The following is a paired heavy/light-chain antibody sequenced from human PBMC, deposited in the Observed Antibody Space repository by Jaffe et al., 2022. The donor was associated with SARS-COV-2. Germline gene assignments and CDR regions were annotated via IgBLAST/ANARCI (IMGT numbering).Light chain of an antibody. Sequence: QSVLTQPPSVSGAPGQRVTISCTGGSSNIGAGYDVHWYQQLPGTAPKLLIYGNSNRPSGVPDRFSGSKSGTSASLAITGLQAEDEADYYCQSYDSSLSGSKVFGGGTKLTVL. CDR3: QSYDSSLSGSKV. J-gene: IGLJ2*01. CDR2: GNS. CDR1: SSNIGAGYD. V-gene: IGLV1-40*01.
Heavy chain of an antibody. V-gene: IGHV4-39*01. CDR1: GGSISSSSYY. CDR2: IYYSGST. J-gene: IGHJ5*02. CDR3: ARAGRFLEWQTNGGNTWFDP. Sequence: QLQLQESGPGLVKPSETLSLTCTVSGGSISSSSYYWGWIRQPPGKGLEWIGSIYYSGSTYYNPSLKSRVTISVDTSKNQFSLKLSSVTAADTAVYYCARAGRFLEWQTNGGNTWFDPWGQGTLVTVSS. D-gene: IGHD3-3*01.